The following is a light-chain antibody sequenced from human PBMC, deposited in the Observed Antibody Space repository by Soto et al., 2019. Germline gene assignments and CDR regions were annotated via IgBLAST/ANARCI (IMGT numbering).Light chain of an antibody. J-gene: IGKJ5*01. Sequence: EIVLTQSPGTLSLSPVERATLSCIASQSLTSSYLAWYQQKPGQAPRLLIYGASSRATGIPDRFSGSGSGTDSTLTIRRLEPEDFAVYYCQQYGSSPPINCGQGTRLEIK. CDR1: QSLTSSY. V-gene: IGKV3-20*01. CDR2: GAS. CDR3: QQYGSSPPIN.